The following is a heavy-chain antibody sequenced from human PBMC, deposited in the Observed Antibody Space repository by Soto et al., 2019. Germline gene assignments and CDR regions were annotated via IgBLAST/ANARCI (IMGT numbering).Heavy chain of an antibody. V-gene: IGHV4-31*03. J-gene: IGHJ4*02. Sequence: SETLSLTCTVSGGSISSGGYHWNWIRQHPGKGLEWIGYTYYSGNTYYNPSLKSRVTMSVDTSKTQFSLRLSTVTAADTAVYYCARDPHYTDSSGCSVSSGNFDSWGQGSLVTVSS. CDR2: TYYSGNT. CDR1: GGSISSGGYH. D-gene: IGHD3-22*01. CDR3: ARDPHYTDSSGCSVSSGNFDS.